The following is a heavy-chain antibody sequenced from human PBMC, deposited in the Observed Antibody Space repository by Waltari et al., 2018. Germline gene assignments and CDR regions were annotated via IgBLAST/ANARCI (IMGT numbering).Heavy chain of an antibody. CDR3: ARDLRGYSYGYYMDV. CDR2: IYYSGST. Sequence: QVQLQESGPGLVKPSETLSLTCTVSGGSLSSYYWSWIRQPPGKGLEWIGYIYYSGSTNYNPSLKSRVTISVDTSKNQFSLKLSSVTAADTAVYYCARDLRGYSYGYYMDVWGKGTTVTVSS. D-gene: IGHD5-18*01. V-gene: IGHV4-59*01. J-gene: IGHJ6*03. CDR1: GGSLSSYY.